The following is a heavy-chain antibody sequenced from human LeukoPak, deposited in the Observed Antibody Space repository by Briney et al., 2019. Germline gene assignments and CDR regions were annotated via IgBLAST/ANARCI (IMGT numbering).Heavy chain of an antibody. CDR2: VNPNSGHT. CDR3: ARGAPGSYCSGGXCPYFDY. Sequence: ASVKVSCKASGYTFTSYDVNWVRQATGQGLEWMGWVNPNSGHTGYAQKFQGRVTMTTNTSISTAYMELSSLRSEDTAVYYCARGAPGSYCSGGXCPYFDYWGQGTLVSVSS. J-gene: IGHJ4*02. V-gene: IGHV1-8*01. CDR1: GYTFTSYD. D-gene: IGHD2-15*01.